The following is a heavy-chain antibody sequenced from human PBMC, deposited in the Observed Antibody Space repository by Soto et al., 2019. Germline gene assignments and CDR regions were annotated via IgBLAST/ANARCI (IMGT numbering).Heavy chain of an antibody. CDR3: ARTSIAVAGTYYYYGMDV. J-gene: IGHJ6*02. CDR2: IIPIFGTA. D-gene: IGHD6-19*01. CDR1: GCTFSSYA. Sequence: ASVKVSCKASGCTFSSYAISWVRQAPGQGLEWMGGIIPIFGTANYAQKFQDRVTITADKSTSTAYRELSSLRSEDTAVYYCARTSIAVAGTYYYYGMDVWGQGTTVTVSS. V-gene: IGHV1-69*06.